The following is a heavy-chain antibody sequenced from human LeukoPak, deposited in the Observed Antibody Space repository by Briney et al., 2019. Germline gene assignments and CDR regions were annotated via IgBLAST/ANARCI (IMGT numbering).Heavy chain of an antibody. Sequence: PGGSLRLSCATFGFNFEDYAMHWVRQAPGKGLEWVSGLSWKSDMIGYADSVKGRFTVSRDNAKDSLYLQMNSLRPEDTALYYCAKGVYGDYGGDAFDIWGQGTMVTVSS. V-gene: IGHV3-9*01. CDR3: AKGVYGDYGGDAFDI. J-gene: IGHJ3*02. CDR1: GFNFEDYA. CDR2: LSWKSDMI. D-gene: IGHD4-17*01.